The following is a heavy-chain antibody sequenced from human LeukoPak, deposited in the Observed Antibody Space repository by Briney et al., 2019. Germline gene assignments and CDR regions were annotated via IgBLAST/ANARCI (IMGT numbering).Heavy chain of an antibody. J-gene: IGHJ3*02. CDR1: GFTFSDYY. V-gene: IGHV3-11*04. CDR3: SRDLKGGLRGFGVIIPDSFDI. Sequence: PGGSLRLSCAASGFTFSDYYMNWIRQAPGKGLEWVSYITNSGTITYYADSVKGRFTVSRDNAKNSLYPQINSLRAEDTAVYYCSRDLKGGLRGFGVIIPDSFDIWGQGTMVTGSS. CDR2: ITNSGTIT. D-gene: IGHD3-3*01.